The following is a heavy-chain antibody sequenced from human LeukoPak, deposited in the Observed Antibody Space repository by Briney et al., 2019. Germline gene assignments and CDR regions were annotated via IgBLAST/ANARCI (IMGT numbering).Heavy chain of an antibody. CDR3: ARVSSEGYAFDM. J-gene: IGHJ3*02. CDR1: GFTFIDYY. V-gene: IGHV3-11*01. CDR2: ITSSGRTV. Sequence: GGSLRLSCAASGFTFIDYYMGWIRQAPGMGLEWVSYITSSGRTVYYADSVKGRFTISRDNAKNSLYLQMSSLRTEDTAVYYCARVSSEGYAFDMWGQGTLVTVSS. D-gene: IGHD5-18*01.